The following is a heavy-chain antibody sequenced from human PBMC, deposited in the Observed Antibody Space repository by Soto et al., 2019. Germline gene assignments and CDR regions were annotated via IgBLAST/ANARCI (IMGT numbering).Heavy chain of an antibody. Sequence: EVQLLESGGDLVQPGGSLRLSCAASGFTFKSYAMSWVRQAPGKGLEWVSGISGSGGNTYYTDSVKGRFTISRDNSKNTLYLQMNSLRVEDTALYYCAKRWAFGGVIVAPNFDYWGQGTLVTVSS. V-gene: IGHV3-23*01. CDR3: AKRWAFGGVIVAPNFDY. CDR1: GFTFKSYA. D-gene: IGHD3-16*02. CDR2: ISGSGGNT. J-gene: IGHJ4*02.